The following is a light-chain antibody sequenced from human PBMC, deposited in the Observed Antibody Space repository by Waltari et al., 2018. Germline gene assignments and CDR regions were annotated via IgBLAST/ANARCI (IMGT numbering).Light chain of an antibody. Sequence: DIQMTQSPSTLSASVGDRVTITCRATQSFSSWLAWYRHKPGKAPKLLIYEASTLESALPPGFSGSGSWTEFTLTISSLQPDDSATYFCQQYNRYPYTFGQGTKLEIK. CDR2: EAS. J-gene: IGKJ2*01. CDR1: QSFSSW. V-gene: IGKV1-5*03. CDR3: QQYNRYPYT.